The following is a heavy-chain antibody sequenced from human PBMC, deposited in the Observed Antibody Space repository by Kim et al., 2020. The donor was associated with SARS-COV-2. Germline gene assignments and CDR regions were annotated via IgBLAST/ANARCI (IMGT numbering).Heavy chain of an antibody. D-gene: IGHD3-10*01. J-gene: IGHJ3*02. CDR3: ARTRSISATNEAFDI. V-gene: IGHV4-30-2*01. Sequence: HPSLKSRVTISEDRSKRQFYLKLSSVTAADTATYFCARTRSISATNEAFDIWGQGTMVTVSS.